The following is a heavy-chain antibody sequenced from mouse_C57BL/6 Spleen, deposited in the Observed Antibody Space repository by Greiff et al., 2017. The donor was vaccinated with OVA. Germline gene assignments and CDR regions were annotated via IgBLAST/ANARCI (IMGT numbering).Heavy chain of an antibody. CDR3: ARRGYGNY. V-gene: IGHV1-50*01. CDR2: IDPSDSYT. D-gene: IGHD2-10*02. CDR1: GYTFTSYW. Sequence: QVQLQQPGAELVKPGASVKLSCKASGYTFTSYWMQWVKQRPGQGLEWIGEIDPSDSYTNYNQKFTGKATLTVDTSSSPAYMQLSRLISADSAVYYCARRGYGNYWGQGTTLTVSS. J-gene: IGHJ2*01.